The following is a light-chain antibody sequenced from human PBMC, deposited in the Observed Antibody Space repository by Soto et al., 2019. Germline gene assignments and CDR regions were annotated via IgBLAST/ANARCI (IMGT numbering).Light chain of an antibody. CDR1: SSDVGAYNY. CDR3: SSYTRSITLV. CDR2: DVS. J-gene: IGLJ2*01. Sequence: QSVLTQAASVSGSPGQSITISCTGTSSDVGAYNYVSWYQQHPGKAPKLMIYDVSKRPSGVSNRFSGSKSGNTASLTISGLQAADEADYYCSSYTRSITLVFGGGTKLTVL. V-gene: IGLV2-14*03.